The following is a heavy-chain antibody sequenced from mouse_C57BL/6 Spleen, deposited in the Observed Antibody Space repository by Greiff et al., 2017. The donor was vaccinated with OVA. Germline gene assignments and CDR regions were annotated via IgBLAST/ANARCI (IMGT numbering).Heavy chain of an antibody. CDR1: GFTFSDYG. V-gene: IGHV5-17*01. D-gene: IGHD1-1*01. J-gene: IGHJ2*01. Sequence: EVQLQESGGGLVKPGGSLKLSCAASGFTFSDYGMHWVRQAPEKGLEWVAYISSGSSTIYYVDTVKGRFTISRDNAKNTLFLQMTSLRSEDTAMYYCARHGSSYLDYWGQGTTLTVSS. CDR2: ISSGSSTI. CDR3: ARHGSSYLDY.